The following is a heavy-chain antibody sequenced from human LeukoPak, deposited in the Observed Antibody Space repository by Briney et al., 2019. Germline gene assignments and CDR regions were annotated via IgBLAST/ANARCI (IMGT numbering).Heavy chain of an antibody. CDR2: IYYSGST. Sequence: PSETLSLTCTVSGGSISSGRYYWTWIRQPAGKGLEWIGCIYYSGSTNYNPSLKSRVTISVDTSKNQFSLKLSSVTAADTAVYYCARETGGYSRGSGSYFRLIKDLYNWFDPWGQGTLVTVSS. CDR1: GGSISSGRYY. CDR3: ARETGGYSRGSGSYFRLIKDLYNWFDP. D-gene: IGHD3-10*01. J-gene: IGHJ5*02. V-gene: IGHV4-61*10.